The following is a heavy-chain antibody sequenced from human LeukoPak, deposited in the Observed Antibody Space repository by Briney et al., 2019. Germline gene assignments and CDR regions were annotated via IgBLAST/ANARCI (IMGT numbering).Heavy chain of an antibody. J-gene: IGHJ2*01. V-gene: IGHV3-23*01. Sequence: GGSLRLSCAASGFTFSNCAMSWVRQAPDKGLEWVSSISGPGGTTYYTDSVRGRFTISRDNSKSTVYLQMNSLRAEDTAIYYCAGGVYGDYLGRYFDLWGRGTLVTVSS. D-gene: IGHD4-17*01. CDR1: GFTFSNCA. CDR3: AGGVYGDYLGRYFDL. CDR2: ISGPGGTT.